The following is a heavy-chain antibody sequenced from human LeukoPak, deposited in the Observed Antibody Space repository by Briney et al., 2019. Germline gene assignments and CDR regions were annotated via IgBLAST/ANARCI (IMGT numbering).Heavy chain of an antibody. Sequence: SETLSLTCAVYGGSFSGYYWSWIRQPPAKGLEWVGEINHSGSTNYNPSLKSRVTISVDTSKNQFSLKLSSVTAADTAVYYCARDGGVVAASIGILDYWGQGTLVTVSS. CDR2: INHSGST. J-gene: IGHJ4*02. D-gene: IGHD2-15*01. CDR3: ARDGGVVAASIGILDY. CDR1: GGSFSGYY. V-gene: IGHV4-34*01.